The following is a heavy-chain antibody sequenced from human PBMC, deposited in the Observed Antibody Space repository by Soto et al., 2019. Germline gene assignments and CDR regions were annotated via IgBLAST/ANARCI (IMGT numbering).Heavy chain of an antibody. CDR2: IIPIFGTA. CDR1: GGTFSSYA. CDR3: PKPGLDYYGSGSYSELVFAY. Sequence: QVQLVQSGAEVKKPGSSVKVSCKASGGTFSSYAISWVRQAPGQGLEWMGGIIPIFGTANYAQKFQGRVTITADKSTSTAYMELSSLRSEDTSVYYCPKPGLDYYGSGSYSELVFAYWGQGTLVTVSS. V-gene: IGHV1-69*06. D-gene: IGHD3-10*01. J-gene: IGHJ4*02.